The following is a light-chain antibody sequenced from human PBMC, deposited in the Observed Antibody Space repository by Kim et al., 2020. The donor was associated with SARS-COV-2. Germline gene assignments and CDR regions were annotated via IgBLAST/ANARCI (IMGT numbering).Light chain of an antibody. CDR3: CSYTLSNTIV. V-gene: IGLV2-23*01. J-gene: IGLJ3*02. Sequence: GVSSRFSGSKSGYMASLTISGLQSEDEADYYCCSYTLSNTIVFGGGTQLTVL.